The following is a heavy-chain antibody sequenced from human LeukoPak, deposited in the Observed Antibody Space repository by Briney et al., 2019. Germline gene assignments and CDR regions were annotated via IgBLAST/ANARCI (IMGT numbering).Heavy chain of an antibody. Sequence: GGSLRLSCAASGFTFSSYGMHWVRQAPGKGLEWVAVISYDGSNKYYADSVKGRFTISRDNSKNTLYLQMNSLRAEDTAVYYCAKVGQWLPWGQGTLVTGSS. V-gene: IGHV3-30*18. CDR3: AKVGQWLP. CDR2: ISYDGSNK. D-gene: IGHD6-19*01. J-gene: IGHJ5*02. CDR1: GFTFSSYG.